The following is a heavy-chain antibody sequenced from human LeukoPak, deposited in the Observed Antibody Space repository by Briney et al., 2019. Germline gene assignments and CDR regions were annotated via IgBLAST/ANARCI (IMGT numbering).Heavy chain of an antibody. D-gene: IGHD2/OR15-2a*01. V-gene: IGHV1-69*13. CDR2: IIPVFGTP. Sequence: ASVKVSCKASGGSFRNSAFVGVRQAPGQGLDWMGGIIPVFGTPKYAGNFQDRVTISADESTNTPYLDLSSLRSEDTAVYFCAILGDGRIGMGLLGSFDYWGQGTLVIVSP. CDR1: GGSFRNSA. CDR3: AILGDGRIGMGLLGSFDY. J-gene: IGHJ4*02.